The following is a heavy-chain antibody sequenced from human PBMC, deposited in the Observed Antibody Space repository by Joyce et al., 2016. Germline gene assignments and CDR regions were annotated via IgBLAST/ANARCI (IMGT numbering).Heavy chain of an antibody. CDR3: ARARRGIILARGEMGEYLQH. D-gene: IGHD3-10*01. CDR2: VNDRGRT. Sequence: QVQLQEWGAGLLKPSETLSLTCAGYGGSLSGYYWSWIRQAPGMGLEWIGEVNDRGRTNYNPSLKSRATTSMDTSKNQFSLRLTTVTAADTAVYFCARARRGIILARGEMGEYLQHWGRGTVVIVSS. CDR1: GGSLSGYY. J-gene: IGHJ1*01. V-gene: IGHV4-34*01.